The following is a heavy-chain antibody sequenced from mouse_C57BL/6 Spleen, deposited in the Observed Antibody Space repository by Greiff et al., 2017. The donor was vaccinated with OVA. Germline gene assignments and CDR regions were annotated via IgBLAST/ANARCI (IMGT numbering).Heavy chain of an antibody. D-gene: IGHD2-1*01. J-gene: IGHJ4*01. Sequence: VQLQQSGPELVKPGASVKISCKASGYAFSSSWMNWVKQRPGKGLEWIGRIYPGDGDTNYNGKFKGKATLTADKSSSTAYMQLSSLTSEDSAVYFCARTLYGNYAMDYWGQGTSVTASS. CDR2: IYPGDGDT. CDR1: GYAFSSSW. CDR3: ARTLYGNYAMDY. V-gene: IGHV1-82*01.